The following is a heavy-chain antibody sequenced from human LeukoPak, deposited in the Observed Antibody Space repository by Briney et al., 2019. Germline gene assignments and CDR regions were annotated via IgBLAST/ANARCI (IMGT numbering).Heavy chain of an antibody. J-gene: IGHJ5*02. CDR3: ARGRSSGWWINWFDP. CDR1: GYTFTGYY. V-gene: IGHV1-2*04. D-gene: IGHD6-19*01. Sequence: ASVKVSCKASGYTFTGYYMHWVRQAPGQALEWMGWINPNSGGTNYAQKFQGWVTMTRDTSISTAYMELSRLRSDDTAVYYCARGRSSGWWINWFDPWGQGTLVTVSS. CDR2: INPNSGGT.